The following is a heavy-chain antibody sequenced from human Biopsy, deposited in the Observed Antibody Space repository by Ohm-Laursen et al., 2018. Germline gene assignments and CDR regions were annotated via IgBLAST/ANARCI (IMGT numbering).Heavy chain of an antibody. CDR1: GFTFTSYA. Sequence: SLRLSCSASGFTFTSYAKHWVRQAPGKGLEWVAVISYDGSGEYYADSLQGRFIISRDNPKNTVDLQMNSLRAEDTAVYFCARDGKRWDYSTYFSWHFDLWGRGTLVTVSS. CDR2: ISYDGSGE. V-gene: IGHV3-30*03. J-gene: IGHJ2*01. D-gene: IGHD4-11*01. CDR3: ARDGKRWDYSTYFSWHFDL.